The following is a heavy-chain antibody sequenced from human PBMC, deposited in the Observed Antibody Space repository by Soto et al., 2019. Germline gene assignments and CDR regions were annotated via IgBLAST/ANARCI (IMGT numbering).Heavy chain of an antibody. Sequence: SETLSLTCAVSGGSISSGGYSWSWIRQPPGKGLEWIGYIYHSGSTYYNPSLKSRVTISVDRSKNQFSLKLSSVTAADTAVYSCAAGDGVPQYYWGQGTLVTVS. V-gene: IGHV4-30-2*01. J-gene: IGHJ4*02. CDR1: GGSISSGGYS. D-gene: IGHD2-2*01. CDR2: IYHSGST. CDR3: AAGDGVPQYY.